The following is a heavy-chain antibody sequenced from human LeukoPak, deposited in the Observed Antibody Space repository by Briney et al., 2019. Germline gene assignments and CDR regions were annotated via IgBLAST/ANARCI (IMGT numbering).Heavy chain of an antibody. J-gene: IGHJ4*02. CDR1: GGSFSGYY. V-gene: IGHV4-34*01. Sequence: PSETLSLTCAVYGGSFSGYYWSWIRQPPGKGLEWIGEINHSGSTNYNPSLKSRVTISVDTSKNQFSLKLSSVTAADTAVYYCARGLIYDYWGQGTLVTVCS. CDR3: ARGLIYDY. CDR2: INHSGST.